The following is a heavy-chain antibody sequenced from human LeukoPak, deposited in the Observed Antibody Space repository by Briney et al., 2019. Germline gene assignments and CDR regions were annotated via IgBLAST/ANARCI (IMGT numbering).Heavy chain of an antibody. J-gene: IGHJ4*02. V-gene: IGHV3-21*01. CDR1: GFTFSSHG. CDR2: ISSSSSYI. Sequence: GGSLRLSCEASGFTFSSHGMHWVRQAPGKGLEWVSSISSSSSYIYYADSVKGRFTISRDNAKNSLYLQMNSLRAEDTAVYYCARDLEEYCSGGSCSLFDYWGQGTLVTVSS. CDR3: ARDLEEYCSGGSCSLFDY. D-gene: IGHD2-15*01.